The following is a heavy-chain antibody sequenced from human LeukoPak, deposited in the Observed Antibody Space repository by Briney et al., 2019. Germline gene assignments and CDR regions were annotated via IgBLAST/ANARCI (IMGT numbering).Heavy chain of an antibody. V-gene: IGHV3-23*01. CDR2: ISGSGGST. Sequence: GGSLRLSCAASGFTFSSYAMSWVRQAPGKGLEWVSAISGSGGSTYYADSVKGRFTISRGNSKNTLYLQMNSLRAEDTAVYYCAKDPRSGTGAYWGQGTLVTVSS. D-gene: IGHD6-13*01. J-gene: IGHJ4*02. CDR1: GFTFSSYA. CDR3: AKDPRSGTGAY.